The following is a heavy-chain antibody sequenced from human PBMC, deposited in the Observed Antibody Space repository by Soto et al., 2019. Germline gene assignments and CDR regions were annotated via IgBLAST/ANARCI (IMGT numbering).Heavy chain of an antibody. Sequence: QVQLVQSGAEVKKPGSSVKVSCKSSGGTFSNDAISWVRQAPGQGLEWMGGITPPFGPGHSAQKFQGRLTVTADESTSTAYMELSSLTSEDTAVYYCARSGSLTTYGAMDYHYGMDVWGQGTTVTVSS. CDR2: ITPPFGPG. V-gene: IGHV1-69*01. D-gene: IGHD5-12*01. J-gene: IGHJ6*02. CDR1: GGTFSNDA. CDR3: ARSGSLTTYGAMDYHYGMDV.